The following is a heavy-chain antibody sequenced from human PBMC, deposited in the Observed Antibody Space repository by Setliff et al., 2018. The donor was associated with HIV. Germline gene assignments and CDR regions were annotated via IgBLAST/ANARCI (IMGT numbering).Heavy chain of an antibody. J-gene: IGHJ6*03. CDR2: IFYTGST. Sequence: PSETLSLTCTVSGGSISGHYWSWIRQPPGKGLEWIAYIFYTGSTNYNPSLKSRVTISVDTSKNQFFLKLSSVTAADTAVYYCARVGEGYSGDMDVWGKGTTVTVSS. CDR3: ARVGEGYSGDMDV. D-gene: IGHD5-12*01. CDR1: GGSISGHY. V-gene: IGHV4-59*08.